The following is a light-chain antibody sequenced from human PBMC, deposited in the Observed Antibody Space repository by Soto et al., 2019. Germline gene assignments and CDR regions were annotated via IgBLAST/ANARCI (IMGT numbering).Light chain of an antibody. CDR3: VLYMGSGIWV. CDR1: SGSVSASYH. J-gene: IGLJ3*02. Sequence: QTVVTQEPSFSVSPGGTVILTCGLSSGSVSASYHTSWYQQTPGRAPRTLIYSTSSRSSGVPDRFSGTILGSKAALIITGAQADDESHYYCVLYMGSGIWVFGGGTKLTVL. V-gene: IGLV8-61*01. CDR2: STS.